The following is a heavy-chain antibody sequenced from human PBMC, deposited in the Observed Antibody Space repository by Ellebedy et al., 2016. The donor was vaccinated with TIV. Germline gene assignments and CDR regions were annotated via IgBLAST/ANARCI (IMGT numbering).Heavy chain of an antibody. D-gene: IGHD1-1*01. J-gene: IGHJ6*02. CDR2: IYYSGST. CDR3: ATSDDLYGMDV. CDR1: GDSISSYY. V-gene: IGHV4-59*01. Sequence: MPSETLSLTCTVSGDSISSYYWSWIRQPPGKGLEWIGNIYYSGSTNYNPALKSRVTIPVGTSKNQFSLKLSSVTPADTAVYYCATSDDLYGMDVWGQGTTVTVSS.